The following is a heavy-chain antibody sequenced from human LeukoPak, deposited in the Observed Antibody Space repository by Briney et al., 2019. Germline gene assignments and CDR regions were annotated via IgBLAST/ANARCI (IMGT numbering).Heavy chain of an antibody. D-gene: IGHD3-9*01. CDR3: ARENVLRYFDWLLSPSYYFDY. Sequence: SETLSLTCAVYGGSFSGYYWSWIRQPPGKGLEWIGEINHSGSTNYNPSLKSRVTISVDTPKNQFSLKLSSVTAADTAVYYCARENVLRYFDWLLSPSYYFDYWGQGTLVTVSS. V-gene: IGHV4-34*01. J-gene: IGHJ4*02. CDR2: INHSGST. CDR1: GGSFSGYY.